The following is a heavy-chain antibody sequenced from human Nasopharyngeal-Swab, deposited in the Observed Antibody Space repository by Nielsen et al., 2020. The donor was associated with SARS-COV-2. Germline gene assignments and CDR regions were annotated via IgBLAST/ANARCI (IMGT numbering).Heavy chain of an antibody. CDR3: ARDVQRGFDS. V-gene: IGHV3-48*03. Sequence: GESLKISCAVSGFTFTNYEIHWVRQAPGKGLEWVSYIGISGSPKYYADSVKGRFTISRDNAKNSLSLQMNSLRAEDTAVYYCARDVQRGFDSWGQRTLVTVSS. CDR2: IGISGSPK. D-gene: IGHD3-10*01. CDR1: GFTFTNYE. J-gene: IGHJ4*02.